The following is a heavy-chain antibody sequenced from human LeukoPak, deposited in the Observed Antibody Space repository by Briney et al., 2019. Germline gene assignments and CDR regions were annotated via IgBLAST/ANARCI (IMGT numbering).Heavy chain of an antibody. Sequence: ASEKVSCKASGHTFTRYGISWVRQAPGQGHEWMGWISAYNGNTNYAKKLQGRVTITTDTSTSTAYMELRSPRSDDTAVYYCAREAHSSGWYFLAYWGQGTLVTVSS. J-gene: IGHJ4*02. CDR1: GHTFTRYG. V-gene: IGHV1-18*01. CDR2: ISAYNGNT. D-gene: IGHD6-19*01. CDR3: AREAHSSGWYFLAY.